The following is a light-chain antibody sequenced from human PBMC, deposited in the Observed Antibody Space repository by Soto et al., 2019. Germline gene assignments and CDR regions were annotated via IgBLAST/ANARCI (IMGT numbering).Light chain of an antibody. Sequence: EIVLTRSPGTLSLSPGERATLSCRASQSVNRNYLAWYQQKPGQAPRLLIYHTSSRATGIPDRFSGTGSGIDFTLTISRLEPEDFAVYYCQQYGRSPPTFGPGTKVDIK. CDR3: QQYGRSPPT. J-gene: IGKJ3*01. V-gene: IGKV3-20*01. CDR1: QSVNRNY. CDR2: HTS.